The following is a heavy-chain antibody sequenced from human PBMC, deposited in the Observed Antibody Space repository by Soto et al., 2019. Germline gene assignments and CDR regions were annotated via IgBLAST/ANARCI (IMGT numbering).Heavy chain of an antibody. CDR1: GFVLSSYS. D-gene: IGHD5-18*01. Sequence: EVQLVESGGGLVQPGGSLRLSCAASGFVLSSYSMSWFRQAPGKGLEWVSYIGTGTRTRYYADSVKGRFTISRDNGKNSLFLQMNSLRAEDTALYYCARSYSYGFGYWGQGTLVTVSS. CDR3: ARSYSYGFGY. J-gene: IGHJ4*02. V-gene: IGHV3-48*01. CDR2: IGTGTRTR.